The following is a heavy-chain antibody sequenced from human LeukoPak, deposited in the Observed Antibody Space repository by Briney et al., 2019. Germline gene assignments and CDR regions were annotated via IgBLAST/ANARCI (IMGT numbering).Heavy chain of an antibody. Sequence: ASVKVSCKASGYTFTSYDINWVRQATGQGLEWMGWMNPNSGNTGYAQKFQGRVTITRNTSISTAYMELSSLGSEDTAMYYCARGLMVRGVIAYYYYMDVWGKGTTVTVSS. CDR2: MNPNSGNT. CDR1: GYTFTSYD. J-gene: IGHJ6*03. V-gene: IGHV1-8*03. D-gene: IGHD3-10*01. CDR3: ARGLMVRGVIAYYYYMDV.